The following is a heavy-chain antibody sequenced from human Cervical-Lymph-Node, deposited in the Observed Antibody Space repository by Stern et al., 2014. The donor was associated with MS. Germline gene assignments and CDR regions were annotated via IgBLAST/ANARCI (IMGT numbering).Heavy chain of an antibody. CDR2: IDSSSYYI. CDR3: ARSPPRMAYDY. Sequence: EVQLVESGGNLVKPGGSLRLSCAASGFIFSDYTMSWVRQAPGKGLEWVSAIDSSSYYIYYADSVKGRFAISRDNAKNSLYLQMNSLRVEDTAIYYCARSPPRMAYDYWGQGTLATVSS. D-gene: IGHD5-24*01. J-gene: IGHJ4*02. V-gene: IGHV3-21*01. CDR1: GFIFSDYT.